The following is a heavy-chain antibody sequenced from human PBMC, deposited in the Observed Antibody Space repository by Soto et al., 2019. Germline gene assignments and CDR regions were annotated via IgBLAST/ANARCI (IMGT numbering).Heavy chain of an antibody. Sequence: SLRLSCAASGFTFSSFNMNWVRQAPGKGLEWVSSISSSSDYTYYAESVQGRFTISRDNAKNSLYLQMNSLRAEDTGVYYCVRWSRDSSSWYKYFNLWGQGTLVTVSS. J-gene: IGHJ1*01. D-gene: IGHD6-13*01. CDR1: GFTFSSFN. CDR3: VRWSRDSSSWYKYFNL. CDR2: ISSSSDYT. V-gene: IGHV3-21*01.